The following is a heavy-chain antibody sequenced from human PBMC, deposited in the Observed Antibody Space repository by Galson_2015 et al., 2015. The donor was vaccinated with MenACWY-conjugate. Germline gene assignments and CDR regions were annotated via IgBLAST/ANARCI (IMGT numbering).Heavy chain of an antibody. Sequence: SLRLSCAVSGFTFRNYWMTWVRQAPGKGLEWVASIKKDGSEKYYGDSMKGRFTISRDNTKNSMYLEMNSLRAEDTAVYYCARGHYGMDVWGQGTTVTASS. CDR3: ARGHYGMDV. CDR2: IKKDGSEK. V-gene: IGHV3-7*03. CDR1: GFTFRNYW. J-gene: IGHJ6*02.